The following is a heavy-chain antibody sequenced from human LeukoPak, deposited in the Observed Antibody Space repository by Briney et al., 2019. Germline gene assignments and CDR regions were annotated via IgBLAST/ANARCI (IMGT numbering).Heavy chain of an antibody. D-gene: IGHD5-12*01. Sequence: ASVKVSCKVSGYTLSELSMHWVRQAPGKGLEWMATFDTQNDEHMYAQKFQGRVTMTEDASADMAYMEVISLRSDDTAVYYCATDHMVPVGGYVGNALRDWGQGTPVTVSS. CDR1: GYTLSELS. J-gene: IGHJ1*01. CDR2: FDTQNDEH. CDR3: ATDHMVPVGGYVGNALRD. V-gene: IGHV1-24*01.